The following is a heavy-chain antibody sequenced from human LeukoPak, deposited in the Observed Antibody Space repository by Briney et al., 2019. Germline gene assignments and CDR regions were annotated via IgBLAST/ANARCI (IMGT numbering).Heavy chain of an antibody. CDR1: GFTFSSYG. D-gene: IGHD4-17*01. J-gene: IGHJ4*02. CDR2: IRYDGSNK. CDR3: ARTKRLFDYGDYLFDY. V-gene: IGHV3-30*02. Sequence: GGSLRLSCAASGFTFSSYGMHWVRQAPGKGLEWVAFIRYDGSNKYYADSVKGRFTISRDNSKNTLYLQMNSLRAEDTAVYYCARTKRLFDYGDYLFDYWGQGTLVTVSS.